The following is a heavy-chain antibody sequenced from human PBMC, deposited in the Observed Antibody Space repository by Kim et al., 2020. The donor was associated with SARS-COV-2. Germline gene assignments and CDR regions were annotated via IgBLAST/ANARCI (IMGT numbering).Heavy chain of an antibody. Sequence: AQKFQGRVTMTRNTSISTAYMELSSLRSEDTAVYYCARGPVVVLEYYFDYWGQGTLVTVSS. CDR3: ARGPVVVLEYYFDY. J-gene: IGHJ4*02. V-gene: IGHV1-8*01. D-gene: IGHD2-2*01.